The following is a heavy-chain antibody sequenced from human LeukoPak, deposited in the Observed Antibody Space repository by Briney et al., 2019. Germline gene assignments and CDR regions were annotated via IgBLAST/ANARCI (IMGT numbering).Heavy chain of an antibody. J-gene: IGHJ4*02. V-gene: IGHV3-23*01. CDR1: GFTFSSYA. Sequence: GGSLRLSCAASGFTFSSYAMSWVRQAPGKGLEWVSCISGSGGSTYYADSVKGRFTISRDTSKNTLYLQMNSLRDEDTAVYYCARDRYSNKAFDYWGQGTLVTVSS. CDR3: ARDRYSNKAFDY. D-gene: IGHD4-11*01. CDR2: ISGSGGST.